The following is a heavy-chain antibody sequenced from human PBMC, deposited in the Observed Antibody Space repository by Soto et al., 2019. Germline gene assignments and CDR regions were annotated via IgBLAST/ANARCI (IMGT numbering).Heavy chain of an antibody. V-gene: IGHV4-59*08. CDR1: GGSISSYY. D-gene: IGHD6-13*01. CDR3: ARFCREKNGYRSSCFENWFDP. J-gene: IGHJ5*02. Sequence: SETLSLTCTVSGGSISSYYWSWIRQPPGKGLEWIGYIYYSGSTNYNPSLKSRVTISVDTSKNQFSLKLSSVTAADTAVYYCARFCREKNGYRSSCFENWFDPWGQGTLVTVSS. CDR2: IYYSGST.